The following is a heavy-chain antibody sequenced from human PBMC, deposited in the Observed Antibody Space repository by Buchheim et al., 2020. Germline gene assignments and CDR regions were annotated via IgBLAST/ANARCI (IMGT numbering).Heavy chain of an antibody. Sequence: QVQLQQWGAGLLKPSETLSLTCAVYGGSFSGYYWSWIRQPPGKGLEWIGYIYYSGSTYYNPSLKSRVTISVDTSKNQFSLKLSSVTAADTAVYYCARAVPEGWLQRFDYWGQGTL. CDR1: GGSFSGYY. D-gene: IGHD5-24*01. CDR2: IYYSGST. J-gene: IGHJ4*02. CDR3: ARAVPEGWLQRFDY. V-gene: IGHV4-34*01.